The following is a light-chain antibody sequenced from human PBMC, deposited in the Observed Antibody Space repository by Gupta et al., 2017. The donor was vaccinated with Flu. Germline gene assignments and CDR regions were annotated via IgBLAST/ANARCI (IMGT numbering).Light chain of an antibody. J-gene: IGKJ1*01. V-gene: IGKV3-15*01. CDR2: GTS. CDR1: QSVSNN. CDR3: HQYNNWPPKWA. Sequence: RATLSCRASQSVSNNVVWYQQKPGQAPRLLIYGTSTRATGIPARFSGSGSGTYFTLTISSLQPEDFAVYYCHQYNNWPPKWASGQGTKVEIK.